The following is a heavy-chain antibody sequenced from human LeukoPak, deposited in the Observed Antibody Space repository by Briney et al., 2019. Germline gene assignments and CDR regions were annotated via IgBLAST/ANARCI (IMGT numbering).Heavy chain of an antibody. CDR2: ISSSSSYI. J-gene: IGHJ4*02. Sequence: RSGGSLRLSCAASGFTFSSYSMNWVRQAPGKGLEWVSSISSSSSYIYYADSVKGRFTISRDNAKNSLYLQMNSLRAEDTAVYYCARARLWFGELVFDCWGQGTLVTVSS. V-gene: IGHV3-21*01. CDR1: GFTFSSYS. CDR3: ARARLWFGELVFDC. D-gene: IGHD3-10*01.